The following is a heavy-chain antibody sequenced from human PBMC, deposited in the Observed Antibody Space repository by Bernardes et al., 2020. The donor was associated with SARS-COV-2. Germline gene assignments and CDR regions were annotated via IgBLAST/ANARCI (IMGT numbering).Heavy chain of an antibody. D-gene: IGHD1-26*01. J-gene: IGHJ4*02. CDR2: ISYDGSNK. CDR3: ARGGGNYYAHADY. Sequence: GGSLRLSCAASGFTFSSYAMHWVRQAPGKGLEWVAVISYDGSNKYYADSVKGRFTMSRDNSKNTLYLQMNSLRAEDTAVYYCARGGGNYYAHADYWGQGTLVTVFS. V-gene: IGHV3-30-3*01. CDR1: GFTFSSYA.